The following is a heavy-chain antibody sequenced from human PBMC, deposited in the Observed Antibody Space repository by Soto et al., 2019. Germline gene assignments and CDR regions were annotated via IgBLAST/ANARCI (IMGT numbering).Heavy chain of an antibody. CDR1: GFTFSSYD. Sequence: EVQLVESGGGLVQPGGPLRLSCAASGFTFSSYDMHWVRQATGNGLEWVSGIGTACDTYYPGSVKGRFTISRENAKNALYLQINSLRAGDTAVYCCARMHSTWYWYFDLWGRGTLVTVSS. J-gene: IGHJ2*01. V-gene: IGHV3-13*04. CDR3: ARMHSTWYWYFDL. CDR2: IGTACDT. D-gene: IGHD6-13*01.